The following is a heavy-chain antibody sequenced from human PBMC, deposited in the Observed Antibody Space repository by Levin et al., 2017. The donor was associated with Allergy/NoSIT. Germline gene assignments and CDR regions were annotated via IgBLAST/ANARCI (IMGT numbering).Heavy chain of an antibody. Sequence: GGSLRLSCAASGFTFSNCWMTWVRQAPGKGLEWVANIKEDGSQRYYADSVKGRFTISRDNANNPLYLQMNYLGVDDTAVYHCARDTTLAGEAWGQGTLVTVSS. V-gene: IGHV3-7*03. D-gene: IGHD6-19*01. CDR1: GFTFSNCW. J-gene: IGHJ5*02. CDR3: ARDTTLAGEA. CDR2: IKEDGSQR.